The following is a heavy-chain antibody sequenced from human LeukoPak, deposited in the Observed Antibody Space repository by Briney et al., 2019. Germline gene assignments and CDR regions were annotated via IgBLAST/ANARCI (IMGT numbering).Heavy chain of an antibody. CDR3: ACDLGEYYGSGSYADY. Sequence: AASVKVSCKASGYTFTGYYMHWVRQAPGQGLEWMGWINANSGDTNYAQKFQGRVTMTRDTSISTAYMELSRLRSDDTAVYYCACDLGEYYGSGSYADYWGQGTLVTVSS. J-gene: IGHJ4*02. CDR2: INANSGDT. CDR1: GYTFTGYY. V-gene: IGHV1-2*02. D-gene: IGHD3-10*01.